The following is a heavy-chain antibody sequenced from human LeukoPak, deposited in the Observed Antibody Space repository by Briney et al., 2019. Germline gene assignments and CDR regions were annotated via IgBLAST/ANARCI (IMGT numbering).Heavy chain of an antibody. D-gene: IGHD3-10*01. CDR2: IIPVFGTA. J-gene: IGHJ4*02. CDR1: GGTFSSDS. Sequence: GASVKVSCKASGGTFSSDSFSWVRQAPGQGLEWMGGIIPVFGTARYSQKFQGRVTITTDESTSTAYMEVRSLRSDDTAVYYCARAFSNYGSGSYYNSNYFDYWGQGTLVTVSS. V-gene: IGHV1-69*05. CDR3: ARAFSNYGSGSYYNSNYFDY.